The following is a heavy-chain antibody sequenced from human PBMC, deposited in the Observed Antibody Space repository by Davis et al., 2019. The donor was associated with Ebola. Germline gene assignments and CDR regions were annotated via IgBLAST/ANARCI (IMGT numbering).Heavy chain of an antibody. Sequence: GESLKISCAASGFTFSNFDMHWVRQGKGKSLEWVSGIGTAGDTYYLDSVKGRFTISRENAKNSLHLQMNSLRTGDTAVYYCARDPHGLDVWGRGTTVTVSS. CDR3: ARDPHGLDV. CDR2: IGTAGDT. J-gene: IGHJ6*02. CDR1: GFTFSNFD. V-gene: IGHV3-13*01.